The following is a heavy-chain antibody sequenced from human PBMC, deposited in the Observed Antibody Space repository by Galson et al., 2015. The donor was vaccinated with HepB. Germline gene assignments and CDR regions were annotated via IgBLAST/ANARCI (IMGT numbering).Heavy chain of an antibody. V-gene: IGHV7-4-1*02. D-gene: IGHD5-18*01. CDR2: INTNTGSP. Sequence: SVKVSCKASGYSFTSYGMNWVRQAPGQGLEWLGWINTNTGSPTYAQGFTGRFVFSLDTSVSTAYLQISSLKADDTAVYYCARGGSKAGYSYLFDYWGQGTLVTVSS. CDR1: GYSFTSYG. J-gene: IGHJ4*02. CDR3: ARGGSKAGYSYLFDY.